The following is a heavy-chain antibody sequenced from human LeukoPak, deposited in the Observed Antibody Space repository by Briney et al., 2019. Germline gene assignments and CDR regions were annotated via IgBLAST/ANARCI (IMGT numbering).Heavy chain of an antibody. CDR3: ARGLQLWLDY. CDR2: ISYDGSNK. CDR1: GFTFSSYG. V-gene: IGHV3-30*03. J-gene: IGHJ4*02. D-gene: IGHD5-18*01. Sequence: GGSPRLSCAASGFTFSSYGMHWVRQAPGKGLEWVAVISYDGSNKYYADSVKGRFTISRDNSKDTLYVQMNSLRAEDTAVYYCARGLQLWLDYWGQGTLVTVSS.